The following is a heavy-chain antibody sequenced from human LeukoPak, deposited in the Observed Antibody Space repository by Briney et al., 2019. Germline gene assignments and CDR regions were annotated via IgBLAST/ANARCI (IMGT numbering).Heavy chain of an antibody. D-gene: IGHD2-2*01. CDR2: VNPSSISA. CDR3: ASVYQHGMDV. CDR1: GYTVTSYY. Sequence: ASVKVSCKASGYTVTSYYMHWVRQAPRQGLEWMGIVNPSSISASYAQKFQGRVTMTRDTSTSTVSMELSSLRSDDTAVYYCASVYQHGMDVWGQGTTVTVSS. V-gene: IGHV1-46*01. J-gene: IGHJ6*02.